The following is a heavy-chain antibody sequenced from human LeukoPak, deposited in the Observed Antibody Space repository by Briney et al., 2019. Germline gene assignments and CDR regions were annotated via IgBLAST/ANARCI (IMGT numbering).Heavy chain of an antibody. J-gene: IGHJ4*02. CDR1: GYSISSGYY. V-gene: IGHV4-38-2*01. CDR3: ARVIVVVPAAGSGYFDY. Sequence: SSETLSLTCAVSGYSISSGYYWGWIRQPPGKGLEWIGSICHSGSTYYNPSLKSRVTISVDTSKNQFSLKLSSVTAADTAVYYCARVIVVVPAAGSGYFDYWGQGTLVTVSS. D-gene: IGHD2-2*01. CDR2: ICHSGST.